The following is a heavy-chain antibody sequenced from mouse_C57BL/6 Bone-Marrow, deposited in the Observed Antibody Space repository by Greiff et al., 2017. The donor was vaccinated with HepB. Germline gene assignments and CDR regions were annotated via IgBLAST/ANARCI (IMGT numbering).Heavy chain of an antibody. CDR2: INPNNGGT. CDR3: AREEDYYYSNYNAMDY. J-gene: IGHJ4*01. D-gene: IGHD2-5*01. CDR1: GYTFTDYY. Sequence: EVQLQQSGPELVKPGASVKISCKASGYTFTDYYMNWVKQSHGKSLEWIGDINPNNGGTSYNQKFKGKATLTVDKSSSTAYMELRSLTSEDSAVYYCAREEDYYYSNYNAMDYWGQGTSVTVSS. V-gene: IGHV1-26*01.